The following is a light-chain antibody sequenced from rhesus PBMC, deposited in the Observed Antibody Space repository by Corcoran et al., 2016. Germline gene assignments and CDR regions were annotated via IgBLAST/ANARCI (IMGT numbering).Light chain of an antibody. V-gene: IGKV1-25*01. CDR1: QGITND. CDR2: EAS. J-gene: IGKJ1*01. CDR3: QHYYSTPRT. Sequence: DIQMTQSPSSLSASVGDRVTITCRASQGITNDLAWYQQKPGETPKLLRYEASCLQSGIPSRFSGRGSGTDFTLTISSLPSEDFATYYCQHYYSTPRTFGQGTKVEIK.